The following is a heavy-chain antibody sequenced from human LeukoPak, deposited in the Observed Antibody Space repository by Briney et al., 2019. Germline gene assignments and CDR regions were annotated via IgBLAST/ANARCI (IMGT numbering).Heavy chain of an antibody. D-gene: IGHD4-17*01. V-gene: IGHV3-30*02. CDR3: AKDHGDYDLDY. J-gene: IGHJ4*02. CDR2: IQYDESSK. Sequence: PGGSLRLSCAASGFTFSRHGMHWVRQAPGKGLEWVAFIQYDESSKYYAGSVKGRFTISRDNSKNTLYLQMNSLRAEDTAVYYCAKDHGDYDLDYWGQGTLVTVSS. CDR1: GFTFSRHG.